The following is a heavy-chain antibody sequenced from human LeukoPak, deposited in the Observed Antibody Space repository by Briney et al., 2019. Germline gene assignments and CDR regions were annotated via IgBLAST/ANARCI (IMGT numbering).Heavy chain of an antibody. V-gene: IGHV4-39*07. Sequence: RASETLSLTCSVSGGSTSTSTSYWGWVRQPPGKGLEWIGSIHYSGSTYKNPSLKSRVTISMDTSRSQFSLKVTSLTAADSAVYFCARESSSSRYFMDVWGRGTTVTVSS. J-gene: IGHJ6*03. CDR1: GGSTSTSTSY. D-gene: IGHD6-6*01. CDR3: ARESSSSRYFMDV. CDR2: IHYSGST.